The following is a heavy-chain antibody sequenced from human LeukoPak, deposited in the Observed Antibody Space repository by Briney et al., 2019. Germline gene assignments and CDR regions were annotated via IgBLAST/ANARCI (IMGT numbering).Heavy chain of an antibody. V-gene: IGHV3-53*01. CDR1: GLTVSSSY. CDR2: IYSDGNT. D-gene: IGHD1-20*01. J-gene: IGHJ5*02. Sequence: GGSLRLSCVASGLTVSSSYMSWVRQAPGKGLQWVSTIYSDGNTLYADSVKGRFTVSRDNSKSTLNLQMDSLRTEDTAVYYCARERGGGGDNFDVWFDPWGQGTLVTVSS. CDR3: ARERGGGGDNFDVWFDP.